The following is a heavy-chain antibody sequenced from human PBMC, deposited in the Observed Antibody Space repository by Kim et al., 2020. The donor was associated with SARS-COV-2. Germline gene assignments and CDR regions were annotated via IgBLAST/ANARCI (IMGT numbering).Heavy chain of an antibody. V-gene: IGHV3-23*01. J-gene: IGHJ4*02. CDR3: AKGRSASKSPEY. Sequence: GGSLRLSCVVSGFTVSNYDMTWVRRAPGKGLEWVSTINYATFYAESVKGRFTISRDNPQNTLYLQMNSLRVEDTAVYFCAKGRSASKSPEYLGQGVMVT. CDR2: INYAT. D-gene: IGHD3-3*01. CDR1: GFTVSNYD.